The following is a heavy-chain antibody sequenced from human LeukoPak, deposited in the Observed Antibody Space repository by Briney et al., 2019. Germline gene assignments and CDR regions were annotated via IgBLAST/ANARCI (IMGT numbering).Heavy chain of an antibody. CDR3: VRGWDYDSGGRPTAYVY. V-gene: IGHV1-69*01. Sequence: GSSVTVSCKASGGTFSSYAISWVRQAPGQGLEWMGGIIPIFGTANYAQKFQGKVTITADESTNTAYMELSSLRSEDTAVYYCVRGWDYDSGGRPTAYVYWGQGTLVSVSS. D-gene: IGHD3-22*01. CDR1: GGTFSSYA. CDR2: IIPIFGTA. J-gene: IGHJ4*02.